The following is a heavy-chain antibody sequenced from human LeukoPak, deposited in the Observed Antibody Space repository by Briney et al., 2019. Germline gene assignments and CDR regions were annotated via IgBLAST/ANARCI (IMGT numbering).Heavy chain of an antibody. CDR3: ARAPGWWHYYYGMDV. CDR1: GGSFSGYY. D-gene: IGHD2-15*01. V-gene: IGHV4-34*01. J-gene: IGHJ6*02. Sequence: SETLSLACAVYGGSFSGYYWSWIRQPPGKGLEWIGEINHSGSTNYNPSLKSRVTISVDTSKNQFSLKLSSVTAADTAVYYCARAPGWWHYYYGMDVWGQGTTVTVSS. CDR2: INHSGST.